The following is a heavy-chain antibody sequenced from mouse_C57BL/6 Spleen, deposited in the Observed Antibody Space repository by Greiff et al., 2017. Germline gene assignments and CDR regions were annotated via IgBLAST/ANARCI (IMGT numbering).Heavy chain of an antibody. CDR2: INPYNGGT. J-gene: IGHJ2*01. V-gene: IGHV1-19*01. CDR1: GYTFTDYY. Sequence: EVQRVESGPVLVKPGASVKMSCKASGYTFTDYYMNWVKQSHGKSLEWIGVINPYNGGTSYNQKFKGKATLTVDKSSSTAYMELNSLTSEDSAVYYCARSPLGGYYFDYWGQGTTLTVSS. D-gene: IGHD4-1*01. CDR3: ARSPLGGYYFDY.